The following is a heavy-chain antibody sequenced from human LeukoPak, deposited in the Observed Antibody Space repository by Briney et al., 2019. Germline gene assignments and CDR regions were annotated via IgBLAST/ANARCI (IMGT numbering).Heavy chain of an antibody. Sequence: PSETLSLTCTVSGGSISSYYWSWIRQPPGKGLEWIGYIYTSGSTNYNPSLKSRVTISVDTSKNQFSLKLSSVTAADTAVYYCARRAPDYSNYVRYYYYYMDVWGKGTTVTVS. CDR1: GGSISSYY. J-gene: IGHJ6*03. D-gene: IGHD4-11*01. CDR3: ARRAPDYSNYVRYYYYYMDV. CDR2: IYTSGST. V-gene: IGHV4-4*09.